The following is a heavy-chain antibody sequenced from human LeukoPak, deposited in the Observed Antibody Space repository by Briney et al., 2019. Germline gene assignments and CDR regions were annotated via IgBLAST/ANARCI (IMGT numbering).Heavy chain of an antibody. D-gene: IGHD3-22*01. CDR3: HVDLDSSGYYYEGARGYYYMGV. V-gene: IGHV1-69*05. CDR1: GGTFSSYA. J-gene: IGHJ6*03. CDR2: IIPIFGTA. Sequence: ASVKVSCKASGGTFSSYAISWVRQAPGQGLEWMGGIIPIFGTANYAQKFQGRVTITTDESTSTAYMELSSLRSEDTAVYYCHVDLDSSGYYYEGARGYYYMGVWGKGTTVTVSS.